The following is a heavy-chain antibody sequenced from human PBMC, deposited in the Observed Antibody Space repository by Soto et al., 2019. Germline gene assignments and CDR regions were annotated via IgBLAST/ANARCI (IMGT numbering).Heavy chain of an antibody. CDR2: ISAYNGNT. CDR3: ARLGLMKTVTAFDH. Sequence: QVQLVQSGAEVKKPGASVKVSCKASGYTFPNYGISWVRQAPGQGLEWMGWISAYNGNTNYAQKFQGRVTMTTDTSTTTASMELRRLRSDDTAVYYCARLGLMKTVTAFDHWGQGTLVTVSS. D-gene: IGHD2-21*02. CDR1: GYTFPNYG. V-gene: IGHV1-18*01. J-gene: IGHJ4*02.